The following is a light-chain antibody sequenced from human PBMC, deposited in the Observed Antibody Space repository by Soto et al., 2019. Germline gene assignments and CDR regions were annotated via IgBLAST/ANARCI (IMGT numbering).Light chain of an antibody. CDR1: QSVSAGC. CDR3: QQYGSSGT. V-gene: IGKV3-20*01. CDR2: GAS. Sequence: EIVLTQSPGTLSLSPGERATISGRASQSVSAGCLAWYRHKPGQAPRLLIYGASNRATGIPDRFSGSGSGTDFTLTIRRLEPEDFAVDYCQQYGSSGTFGQGAKVDI. J-gene: IGKJ1*01.